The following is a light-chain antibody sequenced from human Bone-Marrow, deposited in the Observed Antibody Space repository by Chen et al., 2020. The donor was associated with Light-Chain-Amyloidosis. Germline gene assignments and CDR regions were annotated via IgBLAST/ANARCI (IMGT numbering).Light chain of an antibody. CDR2: AAS. CDR3: QQANSFPPT. CDR1: QRISSW. Sequence: DLQMTQSPSSVSASVGDRITIACRASQRISSWFVWYQQKPGKAPRLLIAAASVLQSGVPSRFSGSGSWTDVSLTISKLQPEEGATYDCQQANSFPPTFGQGTKVEI. J-gene: IGKJ1*01. V-gene: IGKV1-12*01.